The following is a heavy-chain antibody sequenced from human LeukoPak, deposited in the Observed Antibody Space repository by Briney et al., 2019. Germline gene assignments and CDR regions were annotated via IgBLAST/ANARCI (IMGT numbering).Heavy chain of an antibody. Sequence: PGGSLRLSCAASGFTFSKYWMLWVRQAPGKGLESVSRINTDGTVTTYADSVKGRFTISRDNSKNTLYLQMNSLRAEDTAVYYCARGDPHGYWGQGALVTVSS. V-gene: IGHV3-74*01. CDR3: ARGDPHGY. CDR1: GFTFSKYW. J-gene: IGHJ4*02. CDR2: INTDGTVT. D-gene: IGHD3-16*01.